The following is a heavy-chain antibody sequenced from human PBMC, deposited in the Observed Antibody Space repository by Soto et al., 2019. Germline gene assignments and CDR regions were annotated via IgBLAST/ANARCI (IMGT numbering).Heavy chain of an antibody. J-gene: IGHJ5*02. Sequence: QVQLVESGGGVVQPGRSLRLSCAASGFPFSSYGMHWVRQAPGKGLEWVAVIWYDGSNKYYPDSVKGRFTISRDNSKNTLYLQMNSLRAEDTAVHYCARDKRDCSSTSCYSWFDPWGQGTLVTVSS. D-gene: IGHD2-2*01. CDR2: IWYDGSNK. CDR1: GFPFSSYG. V-gene: IGHV3-33*01. CDR3: ARDKRDCSSTSCYSWFDP.